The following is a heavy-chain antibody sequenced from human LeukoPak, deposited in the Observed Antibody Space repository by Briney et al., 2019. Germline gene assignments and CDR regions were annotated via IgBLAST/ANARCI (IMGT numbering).Heavy chain of an antibody. CDR1: DASISNYY. CDR3: VRDTRQGYYDSGSYASYWYFDL. Sequence: SETLTLTCTVSDASISNYYWTWMRQPPGKGLEWIGYIYYSGTSGITNYNLSLTSRVTISVDTSKNQFSLRLSSVTAADTGVYYCVRDTRQGYYDSGSYASYWYFDLWGRGTLVTVSS. V-gene: IGHV4-59*01. J-gene: IGHJ2*01. D-gene: IGHD3-10*01. CDR2: IYYSGTSGIT.